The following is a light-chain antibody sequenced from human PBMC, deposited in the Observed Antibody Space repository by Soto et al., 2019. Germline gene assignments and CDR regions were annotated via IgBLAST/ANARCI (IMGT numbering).Light chain of an antibody. CDR3: SSYTSASTPLV. Sequence: QSVLPQPAAVSGSPGQSITISCTGTGSDFGGYNYVSWYQQHPGKAPKVMIYDVSNRPSGVSNRFSGSKSGNTASLTISGLQAEDEADYYCSSYTSASTPLVFGGGTKVTVL. CDR2: DVS. V-gene: IGLV2-14*01. CDR1: GSDFGGYNY. J-gene: IGLJ2*01.